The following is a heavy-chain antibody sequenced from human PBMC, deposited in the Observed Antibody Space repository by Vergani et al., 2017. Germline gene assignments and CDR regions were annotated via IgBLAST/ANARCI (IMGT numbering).Heavy chain of an antibody. V-gene: IGHV3-33*01. Sequence: QVQLVESGGGVVQPGRSLRLSCAASGFTFSSYGMHWVRQAPGKGLEWVAVIWYDGSNKYYADSVKGRFTISRDNSKNTLYLQMNSLRAEDTAVYSCARVRRPARRDIVVVPAAKPYYGMDVWGQGTTVTVSS. D-gene: IGHD2-2*02. J-gene: IGHJ6*02. CDR3: ARVRRPARRDIVVVPAAKPYYGMDV. CDR2: IWYDGSNK. CDR1: GFTFSSYG.